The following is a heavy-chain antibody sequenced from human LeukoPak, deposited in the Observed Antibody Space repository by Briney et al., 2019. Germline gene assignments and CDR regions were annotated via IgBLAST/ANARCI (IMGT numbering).Heavy chain of an antibody. Sequence: SETLSLTCAVYGGSFSGYYWSWIRQPPGKGLEWIGEINHSGSPNYNPSLKSRVTISVDTSKNQFSLKLSSVTAADTAVYYCARGVYILGTSPLDYWGQGTLVTVSS. V-gene: IGHV4-34*01. CDR3: ARGVYILGTSPLDY. CDR1: GGSFSGYY. CDR2: INHSGSP. D-gene: IGHD2-15*01. J-gene: IGHJ4*02.